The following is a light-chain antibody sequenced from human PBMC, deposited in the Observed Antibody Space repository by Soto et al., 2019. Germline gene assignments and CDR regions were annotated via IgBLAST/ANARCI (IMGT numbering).Light chain of an antibody. J-gene: IGKJ1*01. V-gene: IGKV3-15*01. Sequence: ELVMTQSPATLSVSPGERATLSCRASQSVSSDLAWYQQKPGQPPRLLIYGASTRATGIPARFSGSGSGTDFTLNISSLQSEDFAVYYCQLYNNWPPTFGQGTKVDIK. CDR2: GAS. CDR3: QLYNNWPPT. CDR1: QSVSSD.